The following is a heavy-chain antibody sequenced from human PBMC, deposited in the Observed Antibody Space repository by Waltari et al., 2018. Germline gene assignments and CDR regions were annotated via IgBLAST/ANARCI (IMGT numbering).Heavy chain of an antibody. CDR2: ITVGDDT. V-gene: IGHV3-23*01. Sequence: EVQLLESGGDWVQPGGSLSLPCSASSVPFGNSAINWVRLAPRTGLEWVSAITVGDDTYYADSVRGRFTISRDTSKDTVYLQMDGLRAEDTAVYYCATPFYNWDDPLHSWGQGTLVTVSS. D-gene: IGHD1-20*01. J-gene: IGHJ4*02. CDR1: SVPFGNSA. CDR3: ATPFYNWDDPLHS.